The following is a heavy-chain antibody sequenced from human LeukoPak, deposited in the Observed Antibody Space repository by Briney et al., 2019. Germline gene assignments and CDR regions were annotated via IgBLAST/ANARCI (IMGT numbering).Heavy chain of an antibody. CDR2: TYYRSKWYN. D-gene: IGHD3-22*01. J-gene: IGHJ6*03. CDR1: GDSVSSNSAA. Sequence: SQTLSLTCAISGDSVSSNSAAWNWIRQSPSRGLEWLGRTYYRSKWYNDYAVSVKSRITINPDTSKNQFSLQLNSVTPEDTAVYYCARSARLLRPGIGPKYYYYYMDVWGKGTTVTVSS. CDR3: ARSARLLRPGIGPKYYYYYMDV. V-gene: IGHV6-1*01.